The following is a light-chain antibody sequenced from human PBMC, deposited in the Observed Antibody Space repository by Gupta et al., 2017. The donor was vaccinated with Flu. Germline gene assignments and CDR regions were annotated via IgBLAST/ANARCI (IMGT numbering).Light chain of an antibody. CDR3: QSYASITSDGV. V-gene: IGLV6-57*01. Sequence: NFMLTQTHSVSESPGKTVTISCTRTSGSMATTYVQGYQQRPGSSPTPVIYEDNRRLSGVPDRFSCSIASASNSDSPTLYGLNTEDEADDDCQSYASITSDGVFGGGTRLTVL. CDR1: SGSMATTY. J-gene: IGLJ2*01. CDR2: EDN.